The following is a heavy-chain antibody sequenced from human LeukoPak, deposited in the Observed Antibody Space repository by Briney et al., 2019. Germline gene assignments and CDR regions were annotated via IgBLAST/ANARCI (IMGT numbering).Heavy chain of an antibody. Sequence: SETLSLTCTVSGDSMSRSTYYWGWIRQPPGKGLEWIGSFYYGGNTYYNPSLKSRVTISVDTSKNQFSLKLTSVTAADTAIYYCAGRASDWFFDYWGQGTLVTASS. CDR1: GDSMSRSTYY. V-gene: IGHV4-39*01. CDR3: AGRASDWFFDY. J-gene: IGHJ4*02. CDR2: FYYGGNT. D-gene: IGHD3-9*01.